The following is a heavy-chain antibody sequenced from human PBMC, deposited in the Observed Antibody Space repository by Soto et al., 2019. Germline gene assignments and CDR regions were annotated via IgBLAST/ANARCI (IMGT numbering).Heavy chain of an antibody. CDR3: ARGAAAAGTSYYYGMDV. V-gene: IGHV5-51*01. Sequence: RGESLKISCKGSGYSFTSYWIGWVRQMPGKGLEWMGIIYPGDSDTRYSPSFQGQVTISADKSISTAYLQWSSLKASDTAMYYCARGAAAAGTSYYYGMDVWGQGTTVTV. CDR1: GYSFTSYW. D-gene: IGHD6-13*01. J-gene: IGHJ6*02. CDR2: IYPGDSDT.